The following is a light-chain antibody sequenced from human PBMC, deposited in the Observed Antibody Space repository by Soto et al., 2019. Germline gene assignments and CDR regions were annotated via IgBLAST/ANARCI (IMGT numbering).Light chain of an antibody. CDR3: QQYGSSPRIT. CDR2: GAS. Sequence: EIVLTQSPCTLSLSPGDRATLSCRASQTISSTYLAWYQQKPGQAPRLLIYGASSRATGIPDRFSGSGSGTDFTLTISRLEPEDFAVYYCQQYGSSPRITFGQGTRLEIK. CDR1: QTISSTY. J-gene: IGKJ5*01. V-gene: IGKV3-20*01.